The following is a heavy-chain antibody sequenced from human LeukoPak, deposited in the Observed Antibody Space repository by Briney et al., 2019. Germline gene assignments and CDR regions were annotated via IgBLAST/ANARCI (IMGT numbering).Heavy chain of an antibody. V-gene: IGHV4-59*01. CDR1: GGSISSYY. D-gene: IGHD2-2*01. J-gene: IGHJ5*02. Sequence: PSETLSLTCTVSGGSISSYYWSWIRQPPGKGLEWIGYIYYSGSTNYNPSLKSRATLSVDTSKKQFSLKVISVTAADTAVYYCARPPYCSSTRCDNWFDPWGQGTLVTVSS. CDR2: IYYSGST. CDR3: ARPPYCSSTRCDNWFDP.